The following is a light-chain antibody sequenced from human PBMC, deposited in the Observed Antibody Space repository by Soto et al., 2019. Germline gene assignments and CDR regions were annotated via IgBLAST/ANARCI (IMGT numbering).Light chain of an antibody. V-gene: IGLV1-44*01. CDR1: SSNIGSNT. Sequence: QSVLPKPPSASGTPGQRVTISCSGSSSNIGSNTVNWYQHLPGTAPKLLIYNHDQRPSGVPDRFSGSKSGTSASLAISGLQSEDEADYYCAAWDDSLNGYVFGTGTKVTVL. CDR2: NHD. CDR3: AAWDDSLNGYV. J-gene: IGLJ1*01.